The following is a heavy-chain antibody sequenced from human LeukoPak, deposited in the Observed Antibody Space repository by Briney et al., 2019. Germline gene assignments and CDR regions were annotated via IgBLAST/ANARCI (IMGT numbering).Heavy chain of an antibody. CDR2: INPNSGGT. D-gene: IGHD3-22*01. Sequence: ASVKVSCKASGYTFTGYYTHWVRQAPGQGLEWMGWINPNSGGTNYAQKFQGRVTMTRDTSISTAYMELSRLRSDDTAVYYCARDVYYYDSSGYYYHWGQGTLVTVSS. V-gene: IGHV1-2*02. J-gene: IGHJ5*02. CDR3: ARDVYYYDSSGYYYH. CDR1: GYTFTGYY.